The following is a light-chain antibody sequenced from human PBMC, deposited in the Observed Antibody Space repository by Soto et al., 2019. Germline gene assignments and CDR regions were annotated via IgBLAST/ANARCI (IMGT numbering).Light chain of an antibody. CDR2: AAS. CDR3: QQSNIFPLP. J-gene: IGKJ4*01. Sequence: EIQGTKSPAALSASVGDRVAITGRASQDISTYLAWYQQKPGKAPRLLIFAASSLQSGVPFRFSGSGSATDFTLTISSLQPEDFAIYYCQQSNIFPLPFGGGTMV. V-gene: IGKV1-12*01. CDR1: QDISTY.